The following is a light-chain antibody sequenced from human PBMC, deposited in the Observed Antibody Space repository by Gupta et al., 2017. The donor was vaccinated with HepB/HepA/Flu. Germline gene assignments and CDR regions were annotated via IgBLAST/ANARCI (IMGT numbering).Light chain of an antibody. Sequence: SYELTQPPSVSVSPGQTASITCSGDKLGDKFACWYQQKPGQSPVLVIYQDSKRPSGIPDRFSGSNSGNTATLTISGTQAMDEDDYYCQAWDSSTVVFGGGTKLTVL. CDR2: QDS. J-gene: IGLJ2*01. V-gene: IGLV3-1*01. CDR1: KLGDKF. CDR3: QAWDSSTVV.